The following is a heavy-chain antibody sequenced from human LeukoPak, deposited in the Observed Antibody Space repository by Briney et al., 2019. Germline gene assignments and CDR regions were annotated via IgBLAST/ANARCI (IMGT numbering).Heavy chain of an antibody. Sequence: GASVKVSCKASGYTFTSYDINWVRQATGQGLEWMGWMNPNSGNTGYAQKFQGRVTITTDESTSTAYMELSSLRSEDTAVYYCARGWGYCSSTSCYHDYMDVWGKGTTVTVSS. D-gene: IGHD2-2*01. CDR2: MNPNSGNT. CDR1: GYTFTSYD. CDR3: ARGWGYCSSTSCYHDYMDV. V-gene: IGHV1-8*01. J-gene: IGHJ6*03.